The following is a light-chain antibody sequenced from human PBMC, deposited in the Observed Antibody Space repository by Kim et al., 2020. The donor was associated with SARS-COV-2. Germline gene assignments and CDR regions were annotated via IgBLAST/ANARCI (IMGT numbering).Light chain of an antibody. Sequence: EIVLTQSPGTLSLSLRERATLSCRASQSVDSSYLAWYQQKPGQAPRLLIYDASTRATGTPDRFSGSGSGTDFTLTISRLESEVFAVYYCHQYGSSPSTFGQGTKVDIK. CDR3: HQYGSSPST. CDR1: QSVDSSY. J-gene: IGKJ1*01. V-gene: IGKV3-20*01. CDR2: DAS.